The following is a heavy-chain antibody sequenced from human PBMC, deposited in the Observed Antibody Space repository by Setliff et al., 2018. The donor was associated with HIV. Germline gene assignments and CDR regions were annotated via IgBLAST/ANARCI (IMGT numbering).Heavy chain of an antibody. CDR2: IHYTGTT. CDR3: ARAPYVSGSFGWFDP. J-gene: IGHJ5*02. V-gene: IGHV4-31*01. D-gene: IGHD3-10*01. Sequence: SETLSLTCTVSGGSISSSSYYWNWFRQYPGKGLEWIGYIHYTGTTNQNPSLRSLITISLDTSKNQFSLKLTSVTAADTAVYYCARAPYVSGSFGWFDPWGQGTLVTVSP. CDR1: GGSISSSSYY.